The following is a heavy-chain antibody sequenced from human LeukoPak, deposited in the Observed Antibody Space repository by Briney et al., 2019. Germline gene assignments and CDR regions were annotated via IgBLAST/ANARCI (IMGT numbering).Heavy chain of an antibody. D-gene: IGHD1-26*01. CDR1: GFTFSSYG. Sequence: PGGSLRLSCAASGFTFSSYGMHWVRQAPGKGLEWVAVIWYDGSNKYYADSVKGRFTISRDNSKNTLYLQMNSLRAEDTAVYYCAGDSGSYFAFDIWGQGTMVTVSS. CDR3: AGDSGSYFAFDI. CDR2: IWYDGSNK. V-gene: IGHV3-33*08. J-gene: IGHJ3*02.